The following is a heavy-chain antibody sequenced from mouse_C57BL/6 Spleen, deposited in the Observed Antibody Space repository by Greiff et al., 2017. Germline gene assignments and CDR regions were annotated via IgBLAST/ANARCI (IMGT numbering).Heavy chain of an antibody. CDR1: GYTFTSYW. J-gene: IGHJ3*01. CDR3: AREDDGYYFWFAY. D-gene: IGHD2-3*01. Sequence: VQLQQPGAELVKPGASVKLSCKASGYTFTSYWMHWVKQRPGQGLEWIGMIHPNSGSTNYNEKFKSKATLTVDKSSSTAYIQLSSLTSEDSAVYYCAREDDGYYFWFAYWGQGTLVTVSA. V-gene: IGHV1-64*01. CDR2: IHPNSGST.